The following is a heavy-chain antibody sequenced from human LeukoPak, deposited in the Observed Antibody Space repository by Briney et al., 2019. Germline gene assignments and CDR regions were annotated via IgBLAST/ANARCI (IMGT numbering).Heavy chain of an antibody. CDR1: GGSISSFS. J-gene: IGHJ3*01. Sequence: SGTLSLTCTVSGGSISSFSWIRQPPGTGLEWIGSIYYSGSTYYNPSLKSRVTISVDTSKNQFSLKLSSVTAADTAVYYCATLGYSYGTDYWGQGTMVTVSS. V-gene: IGHV4-39*01. CDR2: IYYSGST. D-gene: IGHD5-18*01. CDR3: ATLGYSYGTDY.